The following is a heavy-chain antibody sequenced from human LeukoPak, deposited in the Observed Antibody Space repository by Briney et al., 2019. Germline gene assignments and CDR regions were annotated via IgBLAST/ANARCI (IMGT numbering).Heavy chain of an antibody. D-gene: IGHD2-2*01. CDR1: GFSFSNYW. V-gene: IGHV3-23*01. CDR3: VRAAPRDCSPASCSLFDT. CDR2: IMIGGDGK. Sequence: GRSLRLSCAASGFSFSNYWMSWVRRAPRKGLEWVSTIMIGGDGKHYADSVKGRFTISRDRSESTLYLQMNGLRADDTAVYYCVRAAPRDCSPASCSLFDTWGQGTLVTVSS. J-gene: IGHJ4*02.